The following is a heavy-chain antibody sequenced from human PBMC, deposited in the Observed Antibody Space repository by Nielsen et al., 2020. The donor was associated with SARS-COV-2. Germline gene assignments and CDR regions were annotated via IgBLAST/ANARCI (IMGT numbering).Heavy chain of an antibody. J-gene: IGHJ4*02. CDR2: ISYDGSTE. CDR3: AKNYYGLLTGRYFLDY. Sequence: GESLKISCAASGSIFSSYAMHWVRQAPGKGLEWVAVISYDGSTEYYADSVKGRFTISRDNSKSTLYLQMNRLRPEDTALYYCAKNYYGLLTGRYFLDYWGQGTLVTVSS. D-gene: IGHD3-22*01. CDR1: GSIFSSYA. V-gene: IGHV3-30*18.